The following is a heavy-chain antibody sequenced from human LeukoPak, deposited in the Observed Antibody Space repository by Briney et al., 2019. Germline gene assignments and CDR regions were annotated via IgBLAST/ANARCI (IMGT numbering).Heavy chain of an antibody. Sequence: GGSLRLSCAASGFSFSSYGMYWVRQAPGKGLEWVAVISHDGSDKYYADSVKGRFTISRDNSKNTLYLQMTSLRAEDTAVYYCAKDSSSSGWNWFDSWGQGTLVTVSS. CDR1: GFSFSSYG. V-gene: IGHV3-30*18. CDR3: AKDSSSSGWNWFDS. CDR2: ISHDGSDK. J-gene: IGHJ5*01. D-gene: IGHD6-19*01.